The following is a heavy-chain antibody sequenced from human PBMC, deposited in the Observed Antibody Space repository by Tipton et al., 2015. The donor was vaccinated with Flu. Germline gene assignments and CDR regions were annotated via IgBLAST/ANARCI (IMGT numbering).Heavy chain of an antibody. CDR2: ISRSGSYT. CDR3: AKDNKKSASMDYYYHYGMDV. Sequence: SLRLSCAPSGFSVGSYSMNWVRQAPGQGPEWVSAISRSGSYTYYADSVRGRFTISRDNAKSSLYLQMNSLRAEDTALYYCAKDNKKSASMDYYYHYGMDVWGQGTSVTVSS. V-gene: IGHV3-21*04. J-gene: IGHJ6*02. D-gene: IGHD2/OR15-2a*01. CDR1: GFSVGSYS.